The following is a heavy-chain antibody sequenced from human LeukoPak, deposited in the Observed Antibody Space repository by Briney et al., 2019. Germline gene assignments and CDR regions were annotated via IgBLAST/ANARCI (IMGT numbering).Heavy chain of an antibody. CDR2: INGDGSDT. J-gene: IGHJ4*02. Sequence: PGGSLRLSCAAPGFTFSTYWMHWVRQAPGKGPVWVSRINGDGSDTSHADSAKGRFTISRDNAKNTLYLQMNSLRAEDTAVYYCAWGATTLDYWGQGTLVTVSS. V-gene: IGHV3-74*01. D-gene: IGHD1-26*01. CDR1: GFTFSTYW. CDR3: AWGATTLDY.